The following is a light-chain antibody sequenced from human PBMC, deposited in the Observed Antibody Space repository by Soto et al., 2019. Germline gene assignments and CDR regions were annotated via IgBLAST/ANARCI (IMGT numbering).Light chain of an antibody. J-gene: IGLJ2*01. CDR2: DNN. CDR3: GTWDSSLSAGV. Sequence: QSALTQPPSVSAAPGQRVTISCSGSSSNIGKNYVSWYQQLPGAAPKVLIYDNNKRPSGIPDRFSGSKSGTSATLGITGLQTGDEADYYCGTWDSSLSAGVFGGGTKLTVL. CDR1: SSNIGKNY. V-gene: IGLV1-51*01.